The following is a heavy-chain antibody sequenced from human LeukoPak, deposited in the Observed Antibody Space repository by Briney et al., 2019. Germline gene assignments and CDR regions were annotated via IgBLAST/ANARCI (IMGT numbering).Heavy chain of an antibody. V-gene: IGHV4-34*01. J-gene: IGHJ6*02. Sequence: TSETLSLTCAVYGGSFSGYYWSWIRQPPGKGLEWIGEINHSGSTNYNPSLKSRVTISLDTSKNRFSLKLSSVTAADTAMYYCATILPLDVWGQGTTVTVSS. CDR3: ATILPLDV. CDR1: GGSFSGYY. CDR2: INHSGST.